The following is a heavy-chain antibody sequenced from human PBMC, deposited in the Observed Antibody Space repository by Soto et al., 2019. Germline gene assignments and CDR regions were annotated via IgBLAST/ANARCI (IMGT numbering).Heavy chain of an antibody. CDR1: GYTLTELS. J-gene: IGHJ6*03. CDR2: FDPEDGET. CDR3: ATGVLLWFGEYYMDV. V-gene: IGHV1-24*01. Sequence: ASVKVSCKVSGYTLTELSMHWVRQAPGKGLEWMGGFDPEDGETIYAQKFQGRVTMTEDTSTDTAYMELSSLRSEDTAVYYCATGVLLWFGEYYMDVWGKGTTVTVSS. D-gene: IGHD3-10*01.